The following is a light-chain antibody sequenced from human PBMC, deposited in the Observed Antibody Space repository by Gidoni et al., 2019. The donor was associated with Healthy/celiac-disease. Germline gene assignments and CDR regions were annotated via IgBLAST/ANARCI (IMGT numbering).Light chain of an antibody. J-gene: IGKJ1*01. Sequence: DIQMTQSPSSLSASVGDRVTITCRASQSISSYLNWYQQKPGKATKLLIYAASSLQSGVPSRFSGSGSETDFTLTISSMQPEDFATYYCQQSYSTPPWTFGQGTKVEIK. CDR2: AAS. CDR3: QQSYSTPPWT. V-gene: IGKV1-39*01. CDR1: QSISSY.